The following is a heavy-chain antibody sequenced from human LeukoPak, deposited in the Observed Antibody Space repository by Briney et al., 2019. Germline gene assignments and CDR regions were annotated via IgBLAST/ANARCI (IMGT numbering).Heavy chain of an antibody. V-gene: IGHV3-21*01. Sequence: GGSLRLSCAASGFTFSSYSMNWVRQAPGKGLEWASSISSSSSYIYYADSVKGRFTISRDNAKNSLYLQMNSLRAEDTAVYYCGESGTGDFDYWGQGTLVTVSS. CDR2: ISSSSSYI. D-gene: IGHD3-10*01. CDR3: GESGTGDFDY. J-gene: IGHJ4*02. CDR1: GFTFSSYS.